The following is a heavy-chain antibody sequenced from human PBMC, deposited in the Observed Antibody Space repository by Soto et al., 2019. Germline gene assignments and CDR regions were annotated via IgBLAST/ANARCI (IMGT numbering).Heavy chain of an antibody. D-gene: IGHD3-3*01. CDR1: GGSFSDNY. CDR3: ARGVRFSRFSFDP. Sequence: SETLSLTCAVYGGSFSDNYWNWFRQPPGKGLEWIGEINHNTNTIYNPSLTSRVTISVETSKNHFSLKLTSVTAADTAMYYCARGVRFSRFSFDPLVQGTLVT. CDR2: INHNTNT. J-gene: IGHJ5*02. V-gene: IGHV4-34*01.